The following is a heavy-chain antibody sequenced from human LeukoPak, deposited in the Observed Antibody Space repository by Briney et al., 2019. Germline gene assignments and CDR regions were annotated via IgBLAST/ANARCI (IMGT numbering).Heavy chain of an antibody. CDR1: GFTFSTYS. D-gene: IGHD3-22*01. V-gene: IGHV3-48*01. J-gene: IGHJ4*02. CDR2: IISSGSTI. Sequence: GGSLRLSCAASGFTFSTYSMNWVRQAPGKGLEWVSYIISSGSTIYYADSVKGRFTISRDNAKNSLYLQMNSLRAEDTAVYYCARGSTYYDSSGQVPFDYWGQGTLVTVSS. CDR3: ARGSTYYDSSGQVPFDY.